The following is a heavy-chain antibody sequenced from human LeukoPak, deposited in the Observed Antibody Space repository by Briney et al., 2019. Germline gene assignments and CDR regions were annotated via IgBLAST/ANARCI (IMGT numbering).Heavy chain of an antibody. CDR1: GGSISSSSYY. D-gene: IGHD5-12*01. V-gene: IGHV4-39*07. Sequence: SETLSLTCTVSGGSISSSSYYWGWIRQPPGKGLEWIGSIYYSGSTYYNPSLKSRVTISVDTSKNQFSLKLSSVTAADTAVYYCAKISLGGYEAHFDYWGQGTLVTVSS. CDR2: IYYSGST. J-gene: IGHJ4*02. CDR3: AKISLGGYEAHFDY.